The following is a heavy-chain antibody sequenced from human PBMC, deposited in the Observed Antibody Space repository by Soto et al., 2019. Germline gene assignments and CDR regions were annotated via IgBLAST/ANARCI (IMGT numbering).Heavy chain of an antibody. CDR3: ARVVEYDSSAFDY. CDR1: GGSFSGYY. J-gene: IGHJ4*02. Sequence: SETLSLTCAVYGGSFSGYYWSWIRQPPGKGLEWIGEINHSGSTNYNPSLKSRVTISVDTSKNQFSLKLSSVTAADTAVYYCARVVEYDSSAFDYWGQGTLVTVSS. V-gene: IGHV4-34*01. D-gene: IGHD3-22*01. CDR2: INHSGST.